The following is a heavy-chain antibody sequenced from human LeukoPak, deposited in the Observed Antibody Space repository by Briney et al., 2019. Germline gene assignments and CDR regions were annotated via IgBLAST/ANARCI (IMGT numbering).Heavy chain of an antibody. CDR2: IYPDDSDT. J-gene: IGHJ4*02. Sequence: GESLKISCKHSEYSFPNYCIGWVRQMPGKGLEWMGIIYPDDSDTRYSPSFQGQVTISADKSISTAYLQWSSLKASDTAMYYCARLTGGSLFDYWGQGTLVTVSS. D-gene: IGHD1-26*01. CDR1: EYSFPNYC. CDR3: ARLTGGSLFDY. V-gene: IGHV5-51*01.